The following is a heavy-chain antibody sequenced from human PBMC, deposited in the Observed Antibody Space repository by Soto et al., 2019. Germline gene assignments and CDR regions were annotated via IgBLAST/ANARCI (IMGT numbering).Heavy chain of an antibody. V-gene: IGHV4-59*01. CDR2: IYYSGST. Sequence: SETLSLTCTVSGGSISSYYWSWIRQPPGKGLEWIGYIYYSGSTNYNPSLKSRVTISVDTSKNQFSLKLSSVTAADTAVYYRARSGGYSGYDTIDYWGQGTLVTVSS. J-gene: IGHJ4*02. CDR1: GGSISSYY. D-gene: IGHD5-12*01. CDR3: ARSGGYSGYDTIDY.